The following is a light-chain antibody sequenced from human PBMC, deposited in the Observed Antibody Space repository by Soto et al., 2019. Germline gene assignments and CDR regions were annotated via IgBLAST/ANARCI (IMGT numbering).Light chain of an antibody. J-gene: IGKJ1*01. V-gene: IGKV3-20*01. CDR3: QQCSFSPQT. CDR2: DAS. CDR1: QTITNNF. Sequence: EIVLTQSPGTLSLSPGERATLFCRASQTITNNFLAWYQQKPGQAPRLLIYDASRRATGIPDSFSGSGSGSDFTLTTSRLEREDFAVYFCQQCSFSPQTFGQGIKVEIK.